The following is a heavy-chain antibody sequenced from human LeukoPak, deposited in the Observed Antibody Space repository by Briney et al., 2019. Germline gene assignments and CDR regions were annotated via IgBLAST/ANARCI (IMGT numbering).Heavy chain of an antibody. CDR1: GGSISSYY. CDR3: ARVDYGDYVPVYAFDI. CDR2: IYYSGST. D-gene: IGHD4-17*01. Sequence: RPSETLSLTCTVSGGSISSYYWSWIRQPPGKGLEWIGYIYYSGSTNYNPSLKSRVTISVDTSKNQFSLKLSSVTAADTAVYYCARVDYGDYVPVYAFDIWGQGTMVTVS. V-gene: IGHV4-59*01. J-gene: IGHJ3*02.